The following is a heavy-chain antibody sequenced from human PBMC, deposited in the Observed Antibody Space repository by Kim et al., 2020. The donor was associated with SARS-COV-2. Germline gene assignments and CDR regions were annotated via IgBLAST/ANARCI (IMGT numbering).Heavy chain of an antibody. CDR3: ARAQFDILSGYAPPAY. Sequence: ASVQVSCKASGYTFTDYYIHWVRQAPGQGLEWIGRISPNSGGTNYAQKFQGRVTLTRDTSISTAYMELTRLISDETAVYYCARAQFDILSGYAPPAYWGQGTLVTVSS. D-gene: IGHD3-9*01. V-gene: IGHV1-2*06. J-gene: IGHJ4*02. CDR2: ISPNSGGT. CDR1: GYTFTDYY.